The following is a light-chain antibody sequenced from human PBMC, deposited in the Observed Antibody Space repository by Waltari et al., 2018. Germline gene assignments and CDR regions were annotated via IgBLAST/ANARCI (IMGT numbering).Light chain of an antibody. CDR2: DDS. V-gene: IGLV3-21*03. J-gene: IGLJ2*01. Sequence: SSVLTPPPSVSVAPGKTARITCGGNTIGSKRVHWYQQKPGQAPVLVVYDDSDRPSGIPERFSGSNSGNTATLTISRVEAGDEADYYCQVWDSTLVVFGGGTKLTVL. CDR1: TIGSKR. CDR3: QVWDSTLVV.